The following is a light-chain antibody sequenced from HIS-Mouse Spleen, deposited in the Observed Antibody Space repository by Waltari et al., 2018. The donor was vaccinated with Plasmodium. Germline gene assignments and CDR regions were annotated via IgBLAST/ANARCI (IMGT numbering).Light chain of an antibody. Sequence: AIRMTQSPSSFSASTGDRVTITCLASKGISSYLAWYQQKPGKAPKLLIYAASTLQSGVPSRFSGSGSGTDFTLTISCLQSEDFATYYCQQYYSYPFTFGPGTKVDIK. CDR3: QQYYSYPFT. V-gene: IGKV1-8*01. CDR1: KGISSY. J-gene: IGKJ3*01. CDR2: AAS.